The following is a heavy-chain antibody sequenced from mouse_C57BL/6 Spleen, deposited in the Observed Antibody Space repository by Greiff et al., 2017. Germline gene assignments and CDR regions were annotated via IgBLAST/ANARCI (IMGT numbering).Heavy chain of an antibody. CDR3: ASSAYYSNYGYAMDY. CDR1: GYTFTDHT. V-gene: IGHV1-78*01. Sequence: VQLQQSDAELVKPGASVKISCKVSGYTFTDHTIHWMKQRPEQGLEWIGYIYPRDGSTHYNEKFKGKAALTEDKSSSTAYMQLNSLTSEDSAVYVCASSAYYSNYGYAMDYWGQGTSVTVSS. J-gene: IGHJ4*01. D-gene: IGHD2-5*01. CDR2: IYPRDGST.